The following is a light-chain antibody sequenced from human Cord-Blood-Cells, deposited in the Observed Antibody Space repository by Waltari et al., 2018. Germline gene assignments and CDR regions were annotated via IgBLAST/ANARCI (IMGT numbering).Light chain of an antibody. CDR3: QQSYSTPFT. Sequence: DIQMTQSPPSMSASVGDSANITCRASQSISSYLNWYQQKPWKAPKLLICAASSLQSGVPSRFSGSGSGTDFTLTISSLQPEDFATYYCQQSYSTPFTFGPGTKVDIK. V-gene: IGKV1-39*01. CDR1: QSISSY. J-gene: IGKJ3*01. CDR2: AAS.